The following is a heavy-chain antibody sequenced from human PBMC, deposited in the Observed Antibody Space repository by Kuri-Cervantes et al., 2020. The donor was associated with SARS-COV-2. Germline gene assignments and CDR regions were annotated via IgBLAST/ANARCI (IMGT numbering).Heavy chain of an antibody. Sequence: SETLSLTCTVSGGSISSGSYYWSWIRQPAGKGLEWIGRIYTSGSTNYNPSLKSRVTISVDTSKNQFSLKLSSVTAADTAVYYCATHRSLRFLEWFRYWGQGTLVTVSS. CDR2: IYTSGST. J-gene: IGHJ4*02. CDR1: GGSISSGSYY. CDR3: ATHRSLRFLEWFRY. D-gene: IGHD3-3*01. V-gene: IGHV4-61*02.